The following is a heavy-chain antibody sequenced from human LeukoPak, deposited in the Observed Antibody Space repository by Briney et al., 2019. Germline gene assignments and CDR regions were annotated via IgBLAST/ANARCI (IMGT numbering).Heavy chain of an antibody. CDR3: ARGLRAYCGGDCYPFDY. Sequence: ASVKVSCKASGYTFTSYGISWVRQAPGQGLEWMGWISAYNGNTNYAQKLQGRVTMTTDTSTSTAYMELRSLRSHDTAVYYCARGLRAYCGGDCYPFDYWGQGTLVTVSS. V-gene: IGHV1-18*01. D-gene: IGHD2-21*02. CDR1: GYTFTSYG. J-gene: IGHJ4*02. CDR2: ISAYNGNT.